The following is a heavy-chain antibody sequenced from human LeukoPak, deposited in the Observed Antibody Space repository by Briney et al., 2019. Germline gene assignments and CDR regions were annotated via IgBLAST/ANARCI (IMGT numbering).Heavy chain of an antibody. CDR3: AKAIAVADYYFDY. CDR1: GFTFSSYA. Sequence: GGSLRPSCAASGFTFSSYAMSWVRQAPGKGLEWVSAISGSGGSTYYADSVKGRFTISRDNSKNTLYLQMNSLRAEDTAVYYCAKAIAVADYYFDYWGQGTLVTVSS. J-gene: IGHJ4*02. V-gene: IGHV3-23*01. D-gene: IGHD6-19*01. CDR2: ISGSGGST.